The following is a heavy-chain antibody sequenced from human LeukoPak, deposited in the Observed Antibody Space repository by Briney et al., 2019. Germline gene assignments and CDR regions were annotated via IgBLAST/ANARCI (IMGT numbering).Heavy chain of an antibody. CDR3: TPQATTVTNGDY. CDR2: IKSKTDGGTT. D-gene: IGHD4-17*01. V-gene: IGHV3-15*01. J-gene: IGHJ4*02. CDR1: GFTFSNAW. Sequence: PGGSLRLSCAASGFTFSNAWMSWVRQAPGKGLEWVGRIKSKTDGGTTDYAAPVNGRFTISRDDSKNTLYLQMNSLKTEDTAVYYCTPQATTVTNGDYWGQGTLVTVSS.